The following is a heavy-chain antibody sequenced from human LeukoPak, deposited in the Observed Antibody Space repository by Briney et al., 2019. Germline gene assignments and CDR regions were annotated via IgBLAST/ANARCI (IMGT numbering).Heavy chain of an antibody. CDR3: AKVWVAGWYAGDY. J-gene: IGHJ4*02. CDR2: IRGGGDNI. V-gene: IGHV3-23*01. Sequence: GGSLRLSCAASGFTFSRYAMSWVRQAPGKGLEWVSIIRGGGDNIDYADSVKGRFTISRDNSKNTVYFQMNSLRAEDTAIYYCAKVWVAGWYAGDYWGQGALVTVSS. CDR1: GFTFSRYA. D-gene: IGHD6-19*01.